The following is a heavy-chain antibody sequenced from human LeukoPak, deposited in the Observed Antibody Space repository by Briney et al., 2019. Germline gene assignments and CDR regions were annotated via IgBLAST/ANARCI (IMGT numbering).Heavy chain of an antibody. J-gene: IGHJ4*02. CDR3: ARGVVAVAGRVFDY. Sequence: SETLSLTCAVYGGSFSGYYWSWIRQPPGKGLEWIGYIYYSGSTNYNPSLKSRVTISIDTSRNQFSLKLNSLTAADTAVYYCARGVVAVAGRVFDYWGQGTLVTVSS. D-gene: IGHD6-19*01. CDR2: IYYSGST. CDR1: GGSFSGYY. V-gene: IGHV4-59*01.